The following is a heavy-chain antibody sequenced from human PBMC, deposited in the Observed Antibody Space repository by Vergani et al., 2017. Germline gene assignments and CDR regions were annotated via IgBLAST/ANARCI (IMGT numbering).Heavy chain of an antibody. CDR2: IIPILGIA. CDR1: GGTFSSYT. V-gene: IGHV1-69*02. CDR3: ARGHGVSSYSGSYYYFDY. D-gene: IGHD1-26*01. J-gene: IGHJ4*02. Sequence: QVQLVQSGAEVKKPGSSVKVSCKASGGTFSSYTISWVRQAPGQGLEWMGRIIPILGIANYAQKFQGRVTITADKSTSTAYMELNSLRAEDTAVYYCARGHGVSSYSGSYYYFDYWGQGTLVTVSS.